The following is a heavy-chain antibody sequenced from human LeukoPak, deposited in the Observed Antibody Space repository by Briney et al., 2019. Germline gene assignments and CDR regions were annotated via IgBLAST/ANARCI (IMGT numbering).Heavy chain of an antibody. CDR3: ARDRSNYGSGSYYKFDY. D-gene: IGHD3-10*01. CDR1: GFTFSSHW. J-gene: IGHJ4*02. CDR2: INGDGSST. V-gene: IGHV3-74*01. Sequence: GGSLRLSCAASGFTFSSHWMHWVRQAPGQGLVWVSRINGDGSSTSYADSVKGRFTISGDNAKNTLYLEMNSLRAEDTAVYYCARDRSNYGSGSYYKFDYWGQGTLVTVSS.